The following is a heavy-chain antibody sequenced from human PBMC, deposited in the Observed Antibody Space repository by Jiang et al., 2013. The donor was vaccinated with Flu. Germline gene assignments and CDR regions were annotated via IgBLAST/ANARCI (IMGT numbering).Heavy chain of an antibody. J-gene: IGHJ6*02. CDR2: IYTSGST. CDR1: GGSISSGSYY. CDR3: ARDPITMVRGVIPYYYYGMDV. Sequence: GPGLVKPSQTLSLTCTVSGGSISSGSYYWSWIRQPAGKGLEWIGRIYTSGSTNYNPSLKSRVTISVDTSKNQFSLKLSSVTAADTAVYYCARDPITMVRGVIPYYYYGMDVWGQGTTVTVSS. V-gene: IGHV4-61*02. D-gene: IGHD3-10*01.